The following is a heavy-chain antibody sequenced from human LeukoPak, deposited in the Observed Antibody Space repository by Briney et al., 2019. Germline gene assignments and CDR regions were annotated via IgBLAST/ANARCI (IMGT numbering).Heavy chain of an antibody. D-gene: IGHD6-13*01. Sequence: PSETLSLTCTVSGGPISSYYWSWIRQPPGKGLEWIGYIYYSGSTNYNPSLKSRVTISVDTSKNQFSLKLSSVTAADTAVYYCAREPGPWYSSSERVTWSWGQGTLVTVSS. CDR2: IYYSGST. CDR1: GGPISSYY. CDR3: AREPGPWYSSSERVTWS. J-gene: IGHJ5*02. V-gene: IGHV4-59*01.